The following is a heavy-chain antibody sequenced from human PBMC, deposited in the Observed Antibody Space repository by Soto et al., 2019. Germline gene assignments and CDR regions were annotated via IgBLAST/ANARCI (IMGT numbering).Heavy chain of an antibody. J-gene: IGHJ6*02. CDR2: IIPIFGTA. CDR1: GGTFSSYA. Sequence: SVKVSCKASGGTFSSYAISWVRQAPGQGLEWMGGIIPIFGTANYAQKFQGRVTITADESTSTAYMELSSLRSEDTAVYYCARSYCISTSCPPYYYYGMDVWGQGTTVTVSS. D-gene: IGHD2-2*01. V-gene: IGHV1-69*13. CDR3: ARSYCISTSCPPYYYYGMDV.